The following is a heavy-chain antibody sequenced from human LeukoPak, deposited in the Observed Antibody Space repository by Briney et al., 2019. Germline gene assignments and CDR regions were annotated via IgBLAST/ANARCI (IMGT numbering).Heavy chain of an antibody. CDR1: GDSVSSNSAA. D-gene: IGHD3-16*02. CDR3: ARDHYDYVWGSYRYLLSPDKNWFDP. CDR2: TYYRSKWYN. Sequence: SQTLSLTCAISGDSVSSNSAAWNWIRQSPSRGLEWLGRTYYRSKWYNDYAVSVKSRITINPDTSKNQFSLQLKAVTPEDTAVYYCARDHYDYVWGSYRYLLSPDKNWFDPWGQGTLVTVSS. J-gene: IGHJ5*02. V-gene: IGHV6-1*01.